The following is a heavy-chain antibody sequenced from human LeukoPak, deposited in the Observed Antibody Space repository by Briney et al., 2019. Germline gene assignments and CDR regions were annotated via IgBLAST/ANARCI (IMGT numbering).Heavy chain of an antibody. CDR3: AKDPNYDFWSGPKYNWFDP. V-gene: IGHV3-23*01. CDR2: ISGSGGST. CDR1: GFTFSSYA. J-gene: IGHJ5*02. D-gene: IGHD3-3*01. Sequence: PGGSLRLSCAASGFTFSSYAMSWVRQAPGKGLEWVSAISGSGGSTYYADSVKGRFTISRDNSKNTLYLQMNSLRAEDTAVYYCAKDPNYDFWSGPKYNWFDPRGQGTLVTVSS.